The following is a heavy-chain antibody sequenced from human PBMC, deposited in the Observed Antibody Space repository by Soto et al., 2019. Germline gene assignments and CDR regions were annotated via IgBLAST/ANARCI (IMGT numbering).Heavy chain of an antibody. V-gene: IGHV1-46*01. CDR1: GYIVTSFH. J-gene: IGHJ5*02. D-gene: IGHD1-20*01. CDR2: INPSGGRT. CDR3: ARAGINWFDP. Sequence: DSVTVSCQASGYIVTSFHMHWVRQAPGQGLEWMGIINPSGGRTDYAQKFQGRVTMTSDTSTSTVYMEVKNLRSEDTAVYYCARAGINWFDPWGQGTLVTVSS.